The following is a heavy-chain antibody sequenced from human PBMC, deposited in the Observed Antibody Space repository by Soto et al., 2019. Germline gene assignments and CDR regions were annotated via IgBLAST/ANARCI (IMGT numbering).Heavy chain of an antibody. CDR3: ARHYSGSHSTSDY. CDR1: GFTFSDYY. CDR2: ISSSSSYT. Sequence: QVQLVESGGGLVKAGGSLRLTCAASGFTFSDYYMSWIRQAPGKGLEWVSYISSSSSYTNYADSVKGRFTISRDNAKISLYLQMNSLRAEDTAVYYCARHYSGSHSTSDYWGQGTLVTVSS. V-gene: IGHV3-11*05. D-gene: IGHD1-26*01. J-gene: IGHJ4*02.